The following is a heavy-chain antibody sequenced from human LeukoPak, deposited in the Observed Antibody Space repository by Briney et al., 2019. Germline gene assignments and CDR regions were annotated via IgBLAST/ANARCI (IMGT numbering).Heavy chain of an antibody. J-gene: IGHJ4*02. CDR3: AKDQGEWEPGPFDY. Sequence: GSLRLPCAASGFTFSSYGMHWVRQAPGKGLEWVAVISYDGSNKYYADSVKGRFTISRDNSKNTLYLQMNSLRAEDTAVYYCAKDQGEWEPGPFDYWGQGTLVTVSS. V-gene: IGHV3-30*18. D-gene: IGHD1-26*01. CDR1: GFTFSSYG. CDR2: ISYDGSNK.